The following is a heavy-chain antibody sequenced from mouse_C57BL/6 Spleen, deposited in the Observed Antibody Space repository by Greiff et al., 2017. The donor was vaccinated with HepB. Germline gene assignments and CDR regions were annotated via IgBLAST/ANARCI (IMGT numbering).Heavy chain of an antibody. V-gene: IGHV5-4*03. Sequence: EVKLEESGGGLVKPGGSLKLSCAASGFTFSSYAMSWVRQTPEKRLEWVATISDGGSYTYYPDNAKGRFTISRDNAKNNLYLQMSHLKSEDTAMYYCARVVAPYWYFDVWGTGTTVTVSS. CDR1: GFTFSSYA. J-gene: IGHJ1*03. CDR2: ISDGGSYT. CDR3: ARVVAPYWYFDV. D-gene: IGHD1-1*01.